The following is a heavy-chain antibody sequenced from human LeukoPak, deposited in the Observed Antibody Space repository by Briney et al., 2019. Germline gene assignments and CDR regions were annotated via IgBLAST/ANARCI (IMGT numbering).Heavy chain of an antibody. CDR1: GFTFSYYG. CDR2: IRYDGNDK. CDR3: AKDLMRDRWFGES. Sequence: GGSLRLSCAASGFTFSYYGMHWGRQAPGKGLEWVAFIRYDGNDKFYSASVKGRFTISRDTSRNTLYLQMNSLRLDDTAVYYCAKDLMRDRWFGESWGQGTLVTVSS. V-gene: IGHV3-30*02. J-gene: IGHJ5*02. D-gene: IGHD3-10*01.